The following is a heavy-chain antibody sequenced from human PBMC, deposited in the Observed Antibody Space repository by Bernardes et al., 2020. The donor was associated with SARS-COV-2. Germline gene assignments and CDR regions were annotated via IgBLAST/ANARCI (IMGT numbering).Heavy chain of an antibody. V-gene: IGHV2-70*11. CDR3: ARGNDYDFWSGYLEDYGMDV. Sequence: SGLTLAKPTQTLTLTCTFSGFSLSTSGMCVSWIRQPPGKALEWLARIDWDDDKYYSTSLKTRLTISKDTSKNQVVLTMTNMDPVDTATYYCARGNDYDFWSGYLEDYGMDVWSQGTTVTVSS. CDR1: GFSLSTSGMC. D-gene: IGHD3-3*01. CDR2: IDWDDDK. J-gene: IGHJ6*02.